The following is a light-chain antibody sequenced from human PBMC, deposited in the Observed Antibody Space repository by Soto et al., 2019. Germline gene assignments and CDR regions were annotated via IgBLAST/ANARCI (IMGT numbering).Light chain of an antibody. Sequence: EIVLTQSPGTLSLSPGERATLSCRASQSVPSNFLAWYQQKPDQTPRLLIFAASSRATGIPDRFSGSGSGTAFTPTISRLEPEDFAVYYCQQYGTSPSFGGGTKVEIK. CDR2: AAS. J-gene: IGKJ4*01. CDR3: QQYGTSPS. CDR1: QSVPSNF. V-gene: IGKV3-20*01.